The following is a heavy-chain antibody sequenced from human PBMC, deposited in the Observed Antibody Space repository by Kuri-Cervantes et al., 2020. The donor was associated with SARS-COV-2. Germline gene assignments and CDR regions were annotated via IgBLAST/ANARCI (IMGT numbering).Heavy chain of an antibody. CDR2: MNPNSGNT. CDR1: GYTFTSYD. V-gene: IGHV1-8*03. Sequence: ASVKVSCKASGYTFTSYDINWVRQAPGRGLEWMGWMNPNSGNTGYAQKFQGRVTITRNTSISTAYMELRSLRSDDTAVYYCARVEYSSGWYVDYWGQGTLVTVSS. CDR3: ARVEYSSGWYVDY. J-gene: IGHJ4*02. D-gene: IGHD6-19*01.